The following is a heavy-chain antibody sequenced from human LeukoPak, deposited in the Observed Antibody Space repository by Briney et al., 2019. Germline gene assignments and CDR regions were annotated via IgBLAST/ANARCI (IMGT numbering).Heavy chain of an antibody. Sequence: ASVKVSCKASGGTFSSYAISWVRQAPGQGLEWMGWINPNSGGTNYAQKFQGRVTMTRDTSISTAYMELSRLRSDDTAVYYCARDRGDQIFDYWGQGTLVTVSS. CDR1: GGTFSSYA. D-gene: IGHD2-2*01. V-gene: IGHV1-2*02. CDR2: INPNSGGT. J-gene: IGHJ4*02. CDR3: ARDRGDQIFDY.